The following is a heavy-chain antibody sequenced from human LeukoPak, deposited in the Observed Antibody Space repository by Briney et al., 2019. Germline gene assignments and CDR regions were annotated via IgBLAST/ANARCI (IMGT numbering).Heavy chain of an antibody. D-gene: IGHD1-26*01. V-gene: IGHV4-34*01. J-gene: IGHJ3*02. Sequence: SETLSLTCAVYGGSFSGYYWSWIRQPPGKGLEWIGEINHSGSTNYNPSLKSRVTISVDTSKNQFSLKLSSVTAADMAVYYCARTKWDLRVTCAFDIWGQGTMVTVSS. CDR1: GGSFSGYY. CDR3: ARTKWDLRVTCAFDI. CDR2: INHSGST.